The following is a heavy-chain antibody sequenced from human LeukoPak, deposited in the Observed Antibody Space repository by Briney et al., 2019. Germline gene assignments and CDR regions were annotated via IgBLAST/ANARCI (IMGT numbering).Heavy chain of an antibody. V-gene: IGHV3-21*01. CDR3: ARGRPADY. Sequence: GGSLRLSCVVSGFTFSSYTMNWVRQAPGRGLEWVSSISSSGSYMFYADSVKGRFTISRDNAKNSLYLQMNSLRAEDTAVYYCARGRPADYWGQGTLVTVSS. CDR2: ISSSGSYM. D-gene: IGHD6-6*01. CDR1: GFTFSSYT. J-gene: IGHJ4*02.